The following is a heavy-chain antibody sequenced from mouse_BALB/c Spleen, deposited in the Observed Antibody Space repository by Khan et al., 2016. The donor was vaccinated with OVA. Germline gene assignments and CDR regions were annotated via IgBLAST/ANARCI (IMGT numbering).Heavy chain of an antibody. CDR2: IDPENGNT. V-gene: IGHV14-1*02. D-gene: IGHD2-1*01. CDR1: GFNIKDYY. J-gene: IGHJ3*01. Sequence: VQLKQSGAELVRPGALVKLSCKASGFNIKDYYMLWVKQRPEQGLEWIGWIDPENGNTIYDPKFQGKASITADTSSNTAYLQHSSLTSEDTAVYYCVRRGYGNYWFAYWGQGTLVTVSA. CDR3: VRRGYGNYWFAY.